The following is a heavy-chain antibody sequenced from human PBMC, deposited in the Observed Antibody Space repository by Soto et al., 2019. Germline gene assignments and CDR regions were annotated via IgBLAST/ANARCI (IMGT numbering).Heavy chain of an antibody. CDR1: GFTFTSSA. CDR3: AATYDSPYYYGMDV. V-gene: IGHV1-58*01. D-gene: IGHD3-22*01. CDR2: IVVGSGNT. Sequence: SAKVSCKASGFTFTSSALQWVRQARGQRLEWIGWIVVGSGNTNYAQKFQERVTITRDMSTSTAYMELSSLRSEDTAVYYCAATYDSPYYYGMDVWGQGTTVTVSS. J-gene: IGHJ6*02.